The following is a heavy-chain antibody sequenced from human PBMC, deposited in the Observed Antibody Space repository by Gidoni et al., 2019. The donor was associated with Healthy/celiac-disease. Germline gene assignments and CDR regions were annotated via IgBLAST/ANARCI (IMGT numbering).Heavy chain of an antibody. CDR2: IIPIFGTA. CDR3: AREDYPQTQGGGFDY. V-gene: IGHV1-69*01. CDR1: GSTFSSYA. D-gene: IGHD3-16*01. J-gene: IGHJ4*02. Sequence: QVQLVQSGAEVKKTGSSVKVSCKASGSTFSSYAISWVRQAPGQGLEWMGGIIPIFGTANDAQKFQGRVTITADESTSTAYMELSSLRSEDTAVYYCAREDYPQTQGGGFDYWGQGTLVTVSS.